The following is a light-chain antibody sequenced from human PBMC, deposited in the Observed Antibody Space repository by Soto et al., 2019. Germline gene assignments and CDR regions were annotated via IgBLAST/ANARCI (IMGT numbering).Light chain of an antibody. J-gene: IGKJ5*01. CDR1: QSISSSY. CDR2: DAS. Sequence: EIVLTQSPGTLSLSPGERATLSCRASQSISSSYLAWYQQKPGQAPRLLIYDASNRASGIPARFSAWGSGTDFTLTISRVDPADFAFYYCQQYFTSPITFGQGTRLEI. CDR3: QQYFTSPIT. V-gene: IGKV3-20*01.